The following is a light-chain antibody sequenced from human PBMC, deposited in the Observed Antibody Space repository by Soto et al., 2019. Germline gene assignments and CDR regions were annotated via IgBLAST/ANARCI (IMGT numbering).Light chain of an antibody. CDR1: QSVSRY. J-gene: IGKJ5*01. CDR2: GAS. CDR3: QQYNDWPSIT. V-gene: IGKV3-15*01. Sequence: EIVMTQSPATLSVSPGERATLSCRASQSVSRYLAWYQQRPGQAPRLLIYGASTRATGVPASFSGSGSGTDFTLTISSLQSEDFAVYYCQQYNDWPSITFGQGTRLEMK.